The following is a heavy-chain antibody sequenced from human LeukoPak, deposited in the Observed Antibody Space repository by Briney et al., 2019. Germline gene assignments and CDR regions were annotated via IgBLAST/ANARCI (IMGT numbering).Heavy chain of an antibody. CDR2: IYPGDSDT. D-gene: IGHD3-10*01. J-gene: IGHJ6*02. CDR1: GDSFTSYW. V-gene: IGHV5-51*01. Sequence: GESLKISCQGSGDSFTSYWIGWVRQMPGKGLGWMGIIYPGDSDTRYSPSFQGQVTISADKSISTAYLQWSSLKASDTAMYYCARLRITMVRGVSPYYYYYGMDVWGQGTTVTVSS. CDR3: ARLRITMVRGVSPYYYYYGMDV.